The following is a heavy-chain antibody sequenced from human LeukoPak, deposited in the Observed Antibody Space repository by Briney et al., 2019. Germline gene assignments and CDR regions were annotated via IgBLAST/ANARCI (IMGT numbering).Heavy chain of an antibody. J-gene: IGHJ5*02. Sequence: SETLSLTCTVSGGSISSYYWSWIRQPPGKGLEWIGYVYYSGSTNYNPSLKSRVTISVDTSKNQFSLKLSSVTAEDTAVYYCARGMAAGDSWGQGTLVTVSS. V-gene: IGHV4-59*01. CDR1: GGSISSYY. CDR3: ARGMAAGDS. CDR2: VYYSGST. D-gene: IGHD7-27*01.